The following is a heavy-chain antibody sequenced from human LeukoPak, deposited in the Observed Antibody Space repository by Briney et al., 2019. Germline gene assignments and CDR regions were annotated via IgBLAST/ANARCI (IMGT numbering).Heavy chain of an antibody. V-gene: IGHV1-69*04. CDR3: ARNGGPGGYYYDSSGYYYPHYFDY. J-gene: IGHJ4*02. CDR2: IIPILGIA. D-gene: IGHD3-22*01. CDR1: GGTLSSYA. Sequence: GASVKVSCKASGGTLSSYAISWVRQAPGQGLEWMGRIIPILGIANYAQKFQGRVTITADKSTSTAYMELSSLRSEDTAVYYCARNGGPGGYYYDSSGYYYPHYFDYWGQGTLVTVSS.